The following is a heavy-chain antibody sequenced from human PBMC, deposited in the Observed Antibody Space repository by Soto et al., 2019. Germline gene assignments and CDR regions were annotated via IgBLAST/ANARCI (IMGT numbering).Heavy chain of an antibody. V-gene: IGHV3-23*01. Sequence: SNRDSCTAAGVKSKDHARRRVSKTQDKGLEWVSAISGLGGSTYYADSVKGRFTISRDNSKNTLFLQMNSLRAEDTAVYYCAKDSTVTTSLYSYYYGLDVWGEATTGTVSS. CDR2: ISGLGGST. D-gene: IGHD4-17*01. CDR1: GVKSKDHA. J-gene: IGHJ6*04. CDR3: AKDSTVTTSLYSYYYGLDV.